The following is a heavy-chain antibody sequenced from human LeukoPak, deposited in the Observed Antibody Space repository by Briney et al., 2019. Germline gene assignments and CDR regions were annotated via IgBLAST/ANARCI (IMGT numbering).Heavy chain of an antibody. CDR2: INPNSGGT. Sequence: VASVKVSCKASGYTFTGYYMHWVRQAPGQGLEWMGWINPNSGGTNYAQKFRGRVTMTRDTSISTAYMELSSLRSEDTAVYYCARGPRSDYYDSSGYSRLGYWGQGTLVTVSS. J-gene: IGHJ4*02. D-gene: IGHD3-22*01. CDR1: GYTFTGYY. V-gene: IGHV1-2*02. CDR3: ARGPRSDYYDSSGYSRLGY.